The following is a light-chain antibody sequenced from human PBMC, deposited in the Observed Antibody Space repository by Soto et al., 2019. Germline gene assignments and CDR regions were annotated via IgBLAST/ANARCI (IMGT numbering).Light chain of an antibody. V-gene: IGKV3-20*01. CDR3: QHCGASAPCT. J-gene: IGKJ2*02. Sequence: EIVLTQSPGTLSLSPGERATLSGRASQSITTSYLAWYQHKAGQAPRLPIDGASSRATGIPDRISAGGSGTDFTLTISRLEPEDLAVYYCQHCGASAPCTFGPGTKLEIK. CDR1: QSITTSY. CDR2: GAS.